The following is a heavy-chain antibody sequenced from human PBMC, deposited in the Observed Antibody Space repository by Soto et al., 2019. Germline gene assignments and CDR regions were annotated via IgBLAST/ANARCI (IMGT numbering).Heavy chain of an antibody. Sequence: PSETLSLTCAVSGGSISSSNWWSWVRQPPGKGLEWIGEIYHSGSTNYNPSLKSRVTISVDKSKNQFSLKLSSVTAADTAVYYCARVKRFNSGDCSSTSCYYRTYYLDYWGQGTLVTVSS. V-gene: IGHV4-4*02. J-gene: IGHJ4*02. CDR1: GGSISSSNW. CDR3: ARVKRFNSGDCSSTSCYYRTYYLDY. D-gene: IGHD2-2*01. CDR2: IYHSGST.